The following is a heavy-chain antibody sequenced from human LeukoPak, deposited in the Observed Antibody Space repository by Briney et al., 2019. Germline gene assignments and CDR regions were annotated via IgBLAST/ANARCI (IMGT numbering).Heavy chain of an antibody. CDR3: ARITGTTHLKNWFDP. D-gene: IGHD1-7*01. CDR1: GFTFSSYS. CDR2: ISSSSSYI. V-gene: IGHV3-21*06. J-gene: IGHJ5*02. Sequence: PGGSLRLSCAASGFTFSSYSMTWVRQAPGKGLEWVSSISSSSSYIYYADSVKGRFTISRDNAKNSLYLQMNSLRAEDTAVYYCARITGTTHLKNWFDPWGQGTLVTVSS.